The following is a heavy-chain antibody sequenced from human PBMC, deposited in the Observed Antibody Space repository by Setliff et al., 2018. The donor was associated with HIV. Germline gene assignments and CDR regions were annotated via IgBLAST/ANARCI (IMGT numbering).Heavy chain of an antibody. J-gene: IGHJ4*02. D-gene: IGHD3-10*01. CDR3: ARWTYYHASGSYRGKFDY. CDR2: SYYSGSA. CDR1: DGYISDGDYY. Sequence: SETLSLTCTDSDGYISDGDYYWTWIRQPPGKGLEWIRHSYYSGSAHYNASLKSRVTMSVDMSNNQFSLKLRSVTAADTAVYYCARWTYYHASGSYRGKFDYWGQGTLVTVSS. V-gene: IGHV4-30-4*08.